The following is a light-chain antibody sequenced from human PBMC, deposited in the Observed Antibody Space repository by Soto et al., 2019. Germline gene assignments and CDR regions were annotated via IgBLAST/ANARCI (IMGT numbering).Light chain of an antibody. CDR1: QSISNW. CDR2: LAS. V-gene: IGKV1-5*03. CDR3: QQSNTYSWT. J-gene: IGKJ1*01. Sequence: DIQIRQSHSTLSASVGDRVTITCRASQSISNWLAWYQQKPGKAPKLLIYLASSLESGVPSRFSGSGSGTEFTLTISNLQPDDFATYYCQQSNTYSWTFGQGTKVE.